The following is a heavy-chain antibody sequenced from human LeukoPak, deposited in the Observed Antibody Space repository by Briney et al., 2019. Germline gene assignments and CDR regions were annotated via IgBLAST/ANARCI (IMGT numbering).Heavy chain of an antibody. D-gene: IGHD2-15*01. CDR3: ALNEGGIYY. CDR2: INWNGGST. V-gene: IGHV3-20*04. J-gene: IGHJ4*02. Sequence: GGSLRLSRAASGCTFDDYGMSWVRQAPGNGLEWVSGINWNGGSTGYADSVKGRFTISRDNAKNTLYPQMNSLRAEDTAVYYCALNEGGIYYWGQGTLVTVSS. CDR1: GCTFDDYG.